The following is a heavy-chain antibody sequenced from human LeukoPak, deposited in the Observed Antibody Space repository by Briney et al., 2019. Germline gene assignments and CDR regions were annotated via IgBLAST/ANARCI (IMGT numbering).Heavy chain of an antibody. J-gene: IGHJ3*02. CDR1: GYTFASYY. D-gene: IGHD3-3*01. CDR2: INPSGGST. Sequence: ASVKVSCKASGYTFASYYMHWVRQAPGQGLEWMGIINPSGGSTCYAQKFQGRVTMTRDTSTSTVYMELSSLRSEDTAVYYCARGKKSYDFWSGYDAFDIWGQGTMVTVSS. V-gene: IGHV1-46*01. CDR3: ARGKKSYDFWSGYDAFDI.